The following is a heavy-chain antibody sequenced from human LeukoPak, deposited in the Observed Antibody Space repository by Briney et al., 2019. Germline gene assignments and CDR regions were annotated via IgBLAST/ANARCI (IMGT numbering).Heavy chain of an antibody. V-gene: IGHV3-49*04. D-gene: IGHD3-22*01. CDR2: IRSKAYGGTA. CDR3: TRENWIGDSSGYHDY. Sequence: GGSLRLSCAASGFTFGDYAMSWVRQAPGRGLEWVGFIRSKAYGGTAEYAASVKDRFTISRDDSKSIAYLQMNSLKTEDTAVYYCTRENWIGDSSGYHDYWGQGTLVTVSS. J-gene: IGHJ4*02. CDR1: GFTFGDYA.